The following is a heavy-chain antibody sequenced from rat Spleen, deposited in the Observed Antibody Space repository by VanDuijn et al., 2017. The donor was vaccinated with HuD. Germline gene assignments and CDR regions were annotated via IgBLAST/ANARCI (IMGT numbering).Heavy chain of an antibody. V-gene: IGHV5-25*01. CDR1: GFTFTNYD. Sequence: EVQLVESGGGLVQPGRSLELSCTASGFTFTNYDMAWVRQAPTKGLEWVTSISRRSDRTYYRDSVKGRFTVSRDNAKSTLYLQMDSLRSEDTATYYCARHGYDGSYYYWDYWGQGVMVTVSS. J-gene: IGHJ2*01. D-gene: IGHD1-12*02. CDR2: ISRRSDRT. CDR3: ARHGYDGSYYYWDY.